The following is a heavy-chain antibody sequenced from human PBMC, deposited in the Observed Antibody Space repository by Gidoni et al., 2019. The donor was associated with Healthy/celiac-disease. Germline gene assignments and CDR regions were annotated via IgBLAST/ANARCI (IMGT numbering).Heavy chain of an antibody. D-gene: IGHD3-10*01. CDR3: ARGRKRWFRELAPDYYYYYMDV. J-gene: IGHJ6*03. CDR2: INYSGST. Sequence: QLQLQQWGAGLLKPTESLSLTCAVYGGSFSGYYWSWIRPPTGKGMEWIGEINYSGSTNSHPSLKSRVTISVATSKSQFSLKLRSVTAADTAVYYGARGRKRWFRELAPDYYYYYMDVWGKGTTVTVSS. V-gene: IGHV4-34*01. CDR1: GGSFSGYY.